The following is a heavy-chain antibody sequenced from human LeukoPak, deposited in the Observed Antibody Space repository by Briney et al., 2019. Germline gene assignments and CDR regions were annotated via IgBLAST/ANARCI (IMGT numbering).Heavy chain of an antibody. CDR2: IYTSGST. J-gene: IGHJ6*02. V-gene: IGHV4-61*02. Sequence: SQTLSLTCTVSGGSISSGSYYWSWIRQPAGNGLEWIGRIYTSGSTNYNPSLKSRVTISVDTSKNQFSLKLSSVTAADTAVYYCARDAGYCSSTSCYILHYYGMDVWGQGTTVTVSS. CDR3: ARDAGYCSSTSCYILHYYGMDV. CDR1: GGSISSGSYY. D-gene: IGHD2-2*01.